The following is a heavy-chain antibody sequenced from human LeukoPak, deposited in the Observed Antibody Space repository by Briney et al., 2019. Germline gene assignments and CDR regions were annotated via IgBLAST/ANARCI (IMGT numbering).Heavy chain of an antibody. J-gene: IGHJ6*02. V-gene: IGHV1-69*01. CDR3: ARARGQVYYYYGMDV. Sequence: SVNVSFKASGGTFSSYAISGVGQAPGQGLEGMGGIIPIFGTANSAQKFQGRVTTTADESTTTGYMELSSLRSEDTVVYYCARARGQVYYYYGMDVWGQGTTVTVSS. CDR2: IIPIFGTA. CDR1: GGTFSSYA.